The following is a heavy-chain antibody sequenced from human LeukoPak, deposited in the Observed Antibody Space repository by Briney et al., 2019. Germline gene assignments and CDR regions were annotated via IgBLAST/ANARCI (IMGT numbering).Heavy chain of an antibody. J-gene: IGHJ4*02. CDR2: ISGSGGST. CDR3: AKVRGYSGYEPIDY. V-gene: IGHV3-23*01. CDR1: GFTVSSKY. Sequence: GGSLRLSCAASGFTVSSKYMIWVRQAPGKGLEWVSAISGSGGSTYYADSVKGRFTISRDNSKNTLYLQMNSLRAEDTAVYYCAKVRGYSGYEPIDYWGQGTLVTVSS. D-gene: IGHD5-12*01.